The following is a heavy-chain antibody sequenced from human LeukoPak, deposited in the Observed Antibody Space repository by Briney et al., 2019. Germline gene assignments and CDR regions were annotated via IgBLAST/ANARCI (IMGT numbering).Heavy chain of an antibody. CDR3: ARGYCSSTSCRLGGYYFDF. V-gene: IGHV1-18*01. CDR1: GYTFTSHA. Sequence: ASVNVSCKASGYTFTSHAFSWVRQAAGQGLEGMGWISAYNGNTNYAQKLQGRVTMTTDTSTSTAYMELRSLRSDDTAMYYCARGYCSSTSCRLGGYYFDFWGQGTLVTVSS. CDR2: ISAYNGNT. J-gene: IGHJ4*02. D-gene: IGHD2-2*01.